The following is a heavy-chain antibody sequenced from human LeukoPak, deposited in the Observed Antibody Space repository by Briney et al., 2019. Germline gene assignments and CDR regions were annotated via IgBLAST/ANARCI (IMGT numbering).Heavy chain of an antibody. CDR2: IYSGGST. V-gene: IGHV3-53*01. J-gene: IGHJ6*03. Sequence: PGGSLRLSCAASGFTVSSNYMSWVRQAPGKGLEWVSVIYSGGSTYYADSVKGRFTIPRDNSKNKLYLQMNSLRAEDTAVYYCARVRGYYGSGSYYYYYMDVWGKGTTVTISS. CDR1: GFTVSSNY. CDR3: ARVRGYYGSGSYYYYYMDV. D-gene: IGHD3-10*01.